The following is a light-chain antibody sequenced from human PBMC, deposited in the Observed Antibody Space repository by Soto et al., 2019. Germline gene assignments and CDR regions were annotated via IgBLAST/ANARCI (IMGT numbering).Light chain of an antibody. CDR1: SSDVGGYEY. J-gene: IGLJ1*01. Sequence: QSVLTQPASVSGSPGQSITISCTGTSSDVGGYEYVSWYQYHPDKAPKVMIYEVNNRPSGVSSRFSGSKSGNTASLTISGLQAEDEADYYCSSYTSSNTYVFGTGTKLTVL. CDR3: SSYTSSNTYV. CDR2: EVN. V-gene: IGLV2-14*01.